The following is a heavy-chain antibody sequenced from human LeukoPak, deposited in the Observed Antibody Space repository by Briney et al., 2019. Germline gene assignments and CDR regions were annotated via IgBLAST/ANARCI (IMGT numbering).Heavy chain of an antibody. V-gene: IGHV4-34*01. CDR1: GGYFSGYY. CDR2: INHSGST. D-gene: IGHD6-25*01. CDR3: ARGAATGYYFDY. Sequence: SETLSLTCAVYGGYFSGYYWSWIRQPPGKGLEWIGEINHSGSTNYNPSLKSRVTISVDTSKNQFSLKLSSVTAADTAVYYCARGAATGYYFDYWGQGTLVTVSS. J-gene: IGHJ4*02.